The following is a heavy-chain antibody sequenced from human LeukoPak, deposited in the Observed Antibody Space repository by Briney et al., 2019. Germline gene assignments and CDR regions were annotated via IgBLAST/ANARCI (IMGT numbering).Heavy chain of an antibody. D-gene: IGHD3-9*01. Sequence: GGSLRLSCAASGFTFGSFAMNWVRQAPGKGLEWVSVIYSGGSTYYADSVKGRFTISRDNSKNTLYLQMNSLRAEDTAVYYCARETGTVDHWGQGTLVTVSS. V-gene: IGHV3-53*01. CDR2: IYSGGST. J-gene: IGHJ4*02. CDR3: ARETGTVDH. CDR1: GFTFGSFA.